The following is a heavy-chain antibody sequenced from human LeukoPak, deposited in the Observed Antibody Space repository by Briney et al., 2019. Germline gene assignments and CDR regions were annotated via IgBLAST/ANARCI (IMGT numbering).Heavy chain of an antibody. CDR2: IFYSGST. Sequence: SETLSLTCTVSGGSISSSSYFWGWIRQPPGKGLEWIGSIFYSGSTYYNPSFKSRVTISIDTSENQFSLKLSSVTAADTAVYYCARGDWSSSIDYWGQGTLVTVSS. D-gene: IGHD6-6*01. CDR1: GGSISSSSYF. V-gene: IGHV4-39*01. J-gene: IGHJ4*02. CDR3: ARGDWSSSIDY.